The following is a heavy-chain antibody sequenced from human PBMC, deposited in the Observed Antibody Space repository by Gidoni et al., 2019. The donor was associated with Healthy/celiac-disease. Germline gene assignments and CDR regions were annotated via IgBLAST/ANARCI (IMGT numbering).Heavy chain of an antibody. D-gene: IGHD6-13*01. CDR2: ISSGSSTK. CDR3: ARDQGSSFGY. Sequence: EVQLVESGGGLVQPGGSLRLSCAASGFTFSSYSMNWVRQAPGKGLGCVSYISSGSSTKYYADSVKGRFTISRDNVKNSLYLQMNSLRVEDTAVYYCARDQGSSFGYWGQGTLVTVSS. V-gene: IGHV3-48*01. J-gene: IGHJ4*02. CDR1: GFTFSSYS.